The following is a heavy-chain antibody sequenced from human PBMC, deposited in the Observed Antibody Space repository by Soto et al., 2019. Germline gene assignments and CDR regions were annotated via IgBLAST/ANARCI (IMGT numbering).Heavy chain of an antibody. CDR2: INPNSGGT. V-gene: IGHV1-2*02. CDR1: GYTFTGYY. CDR3: ATDNLPALRNRTRFDP. D-gene: IGHD1-7*01. J-gene: IGHJ5*02. Sequence: ASVKVSCKASGYTFTGYYMHWVRQAPGQGLEWMGWINPNSGGTNYAQKFQGRVTMTRDTSISTAYMELSRLRSDDTAVYYCATDNLPALRNRTRFDPWGQGTLVTVYS.